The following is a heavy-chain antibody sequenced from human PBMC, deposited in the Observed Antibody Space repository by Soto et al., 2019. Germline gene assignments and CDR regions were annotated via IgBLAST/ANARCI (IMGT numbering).Heavy chain of an antibody. D-gene: IGHD2-8*01. CDR2: ISSSGSTI. V-gene: IGHV3-11*01. CDR1: GFTFSDYY. J-gene: IGHJ6*03. Sequence: QVQLVESGGGLVKPGGSLRLSCAASGFTFSDYYISWIRQAPGKGLEWVSYISSSGSTIYYADSVKGRFTISGDNAKNSLYLQMNSWRAEDTAVYYCASPRTIRYYYYMDVWGKGTTVTVSS. CDR3: ASPRTIRYYYYMDV.